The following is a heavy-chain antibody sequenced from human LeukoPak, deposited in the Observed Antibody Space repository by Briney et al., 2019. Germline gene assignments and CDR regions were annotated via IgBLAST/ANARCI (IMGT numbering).Heavy chain of an antibody. D-gene: IGHD3-3*01. J-gene: IGHJ4*02. CDR3: VRQRGSRYDFWSGTFDY. CDR2: IYPGDSDT. V-gene: IGHV5-51*01. Sequence: GESLKISCKGSGYSFTSYWIGWVRQMPGKGLEWMAIIYPGDSDTRYSPSFQGQVTISADKSISTAYLQWSSLKASDTAMYYCVRQRGSRYDFWSGTFDYWGQGTLVTVSS. CDR1: GYSFTSYW.